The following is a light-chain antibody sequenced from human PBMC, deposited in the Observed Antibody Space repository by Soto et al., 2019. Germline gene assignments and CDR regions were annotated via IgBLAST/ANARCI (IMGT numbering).Light chain of an antibody. CDR1: QTVDTK. V-gene: IGKV3D-15*01. CDR2: ASS. J-gene: IGKJ4*01. Sequence: VMTQSPGNLSVTPGEGVTLFCRASQTVDTKLAWYQVKPGQAPRLLIYASSTRATGIPATCSGSVSGTEFSLTISGLQTEDSAVYYCQQYYQWGLSVGGGTKVEI. CDR3: QQYYQWGLS.